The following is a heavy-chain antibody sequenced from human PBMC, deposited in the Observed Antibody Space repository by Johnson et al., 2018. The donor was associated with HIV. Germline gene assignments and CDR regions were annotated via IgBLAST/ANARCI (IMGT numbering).Heavy chain of an antibody. V-gene: IGHV3-7*01. J-gene: IGHJ3*02. D-gene: IGHD5-24*01. CDR1: GFTFSSYW. CDR3: ARDFRWLHAFDI. Sequence: MQLVESGGGLVQPGGSLRLSCAASGFTFSSYWMSWVRQAPGKGLEWVANITQDGSENYYVDSVKGRFTISRDNAKNSLYLQMNSLRVDDTAVYYCARDFRWLHAFDIWGQGTMVTVSS. CDR2: ITQDGSEN.